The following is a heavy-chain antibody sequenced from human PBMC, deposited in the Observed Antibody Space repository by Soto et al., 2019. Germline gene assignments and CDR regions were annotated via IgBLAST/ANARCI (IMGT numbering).Heavy chain of an antibody. Sequence: ASVKVSCKASGATFSSYAISWVRQAPGQGLEWMGGIIPIFGTANYAQKFQGRVTITADESTSTAYMELSSLRSEDTAVYYCALMVPGAPGYFVSWGQGTLVTVS. V-gene: IGHV1-69*13. CDR2: IIPIFGTA. J-gene: IGHJ4*02. CDR1: GATFSSYA. CDR3: ALMVPGAPGYFVS. D-gene: IGHD3-10*01.